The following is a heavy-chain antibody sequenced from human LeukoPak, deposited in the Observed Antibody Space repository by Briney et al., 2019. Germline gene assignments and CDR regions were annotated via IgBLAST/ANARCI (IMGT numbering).Heavy chain of an antibody. CDR1: GFTFSTYW. V-gene: IGHV3-74*01. CDR2: ISGDGSDT. Sequence: GGSLRLSCAASGFTFSTYWIHWVRHAPGEGLVWVSRISGDGSDTRYADSVKGRFTISRDNAKNTVFLQMNSLRDEDTAVYYCARDVQDSRTGGLDFWGQGTLVTVSS. J-gene: IGHJ4*02. D-gene: IGHD3-22*01. CDR3: ARDVQDSRTGGLDF.